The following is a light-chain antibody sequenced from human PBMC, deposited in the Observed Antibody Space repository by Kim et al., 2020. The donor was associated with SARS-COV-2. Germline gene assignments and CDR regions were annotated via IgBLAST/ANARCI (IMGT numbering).Light chain of an antibody. V-gene: IGKV1-5*03. Sequence: DIQMTQSPSTLSASVGDTVSITCRASQSIGDWLAWYQQKPGKAPKILIWKASTLESGVPSRFSGSGSGTEFTLTISSLQPDDFATYYCQHYNDYSRTFGQGTKVDIK. CDR3: QHYNDYSRT. J-gene: IGKJ1*01. CDR2: KAS. CDR1: QSIGDW.